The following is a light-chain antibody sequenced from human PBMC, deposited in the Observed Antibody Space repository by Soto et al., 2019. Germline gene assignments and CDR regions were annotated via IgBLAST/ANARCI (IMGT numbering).Light chain of an antibody. Sequence: EIVLTQSPATLSLSPVEIASLFFIAIQSVINYLAWYQQTPGQAPRLLIYDASNRATGIPARFSGSGSGTDFTLTISRLEPEDLAVYYCQQRTNWPPSINCGPGTRREI. CDR3: QQRTNWPPSIN. J-gene: IGKJ5*01. V-gene: IGKV3-11*01. CDR1: QSVINY. CDR2: DAS.